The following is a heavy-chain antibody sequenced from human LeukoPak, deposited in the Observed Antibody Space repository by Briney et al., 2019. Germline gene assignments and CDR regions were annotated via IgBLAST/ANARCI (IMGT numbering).Heavy chain of an antibody. CDR3: ARVGPPYYYYYMDV. V-gene: IGHV3-7*01. CDR1: GFAFSIYW. Sequence: PGGSLRLSCAASGFAFSIYWMTWVRQAPGKGLEWVANIKQDGSEKYSVDSLKGRFTISRDNAKNLLYLQMNSLRVEETAVYYCARVGPPYYYYYMDVWGKGTTVTVSS. CDR2: IKQDGSEK. J-gene: IGHJ6*03.